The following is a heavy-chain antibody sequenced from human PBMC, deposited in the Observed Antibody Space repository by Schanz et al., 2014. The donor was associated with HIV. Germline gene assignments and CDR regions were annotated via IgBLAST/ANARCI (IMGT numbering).Heavy chain of an antibody. V-gene: IGHV3-30*03. D-gene: IGHD5-12*01. CDR2: ISYDGSNK. Sequence: QVQLVESGGGVVQPGRSLRLSCAASGFTFSSYGMHWVRQAPGKGLEWVAVISYDGSNKYYADSVKGRFTISRDNSKNTLYLQMNSLRAEDTAVYYCARGSDIVATSKYYYGMDVWGQGTTVTVSS. CDR1: GFTFSSYG. J-gene: IGHJ6*02. CDR3: ARGSDIVATSKYYYGMDV.